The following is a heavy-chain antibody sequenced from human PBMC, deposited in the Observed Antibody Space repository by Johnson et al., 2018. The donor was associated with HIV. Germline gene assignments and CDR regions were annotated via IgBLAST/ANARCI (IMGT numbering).Heavy chain of an antibody. CDR2: ISGSGGST. D-gene: IGHD3-10*01. CDR3: ARPDRGLWLRECNAFDI. V-gene: IGHV3-23*04. J-gene: IGHJ3*02. Sequence: VQLVESGGGLVQPGGSLRLSCAASGFTFSSYAMSWVRQAPGKGLEWVSAISGSGGSTYYADTVKGRFTISRDNSKNTLYLQMNSLTAEDGAGKYCARPDRGLWLRECNAFDIWCQGTMGTVSS. CDR1: GFTFSSYA.